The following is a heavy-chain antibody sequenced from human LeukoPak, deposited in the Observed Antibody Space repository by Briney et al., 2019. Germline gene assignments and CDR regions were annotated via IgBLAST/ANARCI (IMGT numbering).Heavy chain of an antibody. Sequence: GESLKISCKGSGYSFTSYWIGWVRQMPGKGLEWMGIIYPGGSDTRYSPSFQGQVTISADKSISTAYLQWSSLKASDTAMYYCARSQTIVVVPAAMYDYYYGMDVWGQGTTVTVSS. CDR1: GYSFTSYW. D-gene: IGHD2-2*01. CDR2: IYPGGSDT. J-gene: IGHJ6*02. V-gene: IGHV5-51*01. CDR3: ARSQTIVVVPAAMYDYYYGMDV.